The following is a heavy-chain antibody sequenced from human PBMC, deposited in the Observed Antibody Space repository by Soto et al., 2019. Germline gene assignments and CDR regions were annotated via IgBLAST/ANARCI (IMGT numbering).Heavy chain of an antibody. J-gene: IGHJ3*02. V-gene: IGHV3-30-3*01. CDR3: ARVQRGQLLSSFATAFDI. CDR1: GFTFSSYA. Sequence: GGSMRLSCAASGFTFSSYAMHRVRQAPGKGLEWVAVISYDGSNKYYADSVKGRFTISRDNAKNSLFLQMNTLRAEDTAVYYCARVQRGQLLSSFATAFDIWGQGTMVTVSS. D-gene: IGHD2-2*01. CDR2: ISYDGSNK.